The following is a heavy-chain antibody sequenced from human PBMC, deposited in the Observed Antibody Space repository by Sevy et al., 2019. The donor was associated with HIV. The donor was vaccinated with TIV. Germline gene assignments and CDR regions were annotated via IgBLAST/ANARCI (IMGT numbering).Heavy chain of an antibody. CDR2: ITSSSNKI. V-gene: IGHV3-48*02. Sequence: GSLRLSCAASGFTFSTNSMNWVRQAPGKGLEWVSYITSSSNKIYYADSVKGRFTISRDNAKNSLYLQMNSLRDEDTAVYYCARDKAWAFDIWGQGTMVTVSS. CDR1: GFTFSTNS. J-gene: IGHJ3*02. CDR3: ARDKAWAFDI.